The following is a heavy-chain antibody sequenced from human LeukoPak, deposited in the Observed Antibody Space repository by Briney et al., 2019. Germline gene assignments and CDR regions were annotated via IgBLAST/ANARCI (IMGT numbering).Heavy chain of an antibody. J-gene: IGHJ3*02. CDR1: GYTFTGYY. CDR2: INPNSGGT. CDR3: ARFRYFGTQDAFDI. Sequence: GASVKVSCKTSGYTFTGYYMHWVRQAPGQGLEWMGWINPNSGGTNYAQKFQGRVTMTRDTSISTAYMELSRLRSDDTAVYYCARFRYFGTQDAFDIWGQGTMVTVSS. V-gene: IGHV1-2*02. D-gene: IGHD3-9*01.